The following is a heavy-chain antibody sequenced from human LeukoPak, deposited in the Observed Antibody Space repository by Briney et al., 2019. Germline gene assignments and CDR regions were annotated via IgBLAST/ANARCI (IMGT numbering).Heavy chain of an antibody. J-gene: IGHJ6*02. CDR2: IYSGGST. V-gene: IGHV3-53*01. CDR3: AREMQWPGTYYYYGMDV. CDR1: GFTVSSNY. D-gene: IGHD6-19*01. Sequence: PGGSLRLSCAASGFTVSSNYMSWVRQAPGKGLEWVSVIYSGGSTYYAVSVKGRFTISRDNSKNTLYLQMNSLRAEDTAVYYCAREMQWPGTYYYYGMDVWGQGTTVTVSS.